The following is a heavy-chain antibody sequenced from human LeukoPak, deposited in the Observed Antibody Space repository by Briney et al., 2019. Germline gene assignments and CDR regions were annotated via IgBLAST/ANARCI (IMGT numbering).Heavy chain of an antibody. Sequence: GGSLRLSCAASGFTFSSYGMHWVRQAPGKGLEWVAVISYDGSNKYYVDSVKGRFTISRDNSKSTLYLQMNSLRAEDTAVYYCARDMGYCSGGSCYVRSAFDIWGQGTMVTVSS. CDR3: ARDMGYCSGGSCYVRSAFDI. D-gene: IGHD2-15*01. CDR2: ISYDGSNK. CDR1: GFTFSSYG. V-gene: IGHV3-30*03. J-gene: IGHJ3*02.